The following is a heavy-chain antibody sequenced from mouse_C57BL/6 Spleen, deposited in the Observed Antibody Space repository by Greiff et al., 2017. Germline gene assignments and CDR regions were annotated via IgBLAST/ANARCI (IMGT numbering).Heavy chain of an antibody. J-gene: IGHJ4*01. D-gene: IGHD1-1*01. CDR1: GYTFTSYW. V-gene: IGHV1-59*01. Sequence: VKLQQPGAELVRPGTSVKLSCKASGYTFTSYWMHWVKQRPGQGLEWIGVIDPSDSYTNYNQKFKGKATLTVDTSSSTAYMQLSSLTSEDSAVYYCARNYGSSYEDAMDYWGQGTSVTVSS. CDR2: IDPSDSYT. CDR3: ARNYGSSYEDAMDY.